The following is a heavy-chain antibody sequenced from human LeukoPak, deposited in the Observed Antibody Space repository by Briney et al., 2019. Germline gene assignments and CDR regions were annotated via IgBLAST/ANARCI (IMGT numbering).Heavy chain of an antibody. J-gene: IGHJ4*02. Sequence: QPGGSLRLSCAASGFSVRSNYMSWVRQAPGKGLEWVSVIYRGGSTYYADSVKGRFTISRDNSKNTLYLQMNSLRAEDTAVYYCARGISSSWDYFDYWGQGTLVSVSS. CDR2: IYRGGST. V-gene: IGHV3-53*01. D-gene: IGHD6-13*01. CDR1: GFSVRSNY. CDR3: ARGISSSWDYFDY.